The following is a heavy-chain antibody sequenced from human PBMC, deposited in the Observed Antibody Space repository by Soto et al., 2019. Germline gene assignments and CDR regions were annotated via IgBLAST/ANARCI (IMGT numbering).Heavy chain of an antibody. CDR1: GGIFTNNA. CDR3: ATGGHNDGYNVYHGMDV. Sequence: QVQVVQSGAEVKKPGSSVKVSCKVSGGIFTNNAISWVRQAPGQGLEWLGGVIPLFDTAYYAQIFRGRLRISADGATTTTYMDLSRLTSADTAVYFCATGGHNDGYNVYHGMDVWGQGTTVTVS. CDR2: VIPLFDTA. D-gene: IGHD5-18*01. V-gene: IGHV1-69*01. J-gene: IGHJ6*02.